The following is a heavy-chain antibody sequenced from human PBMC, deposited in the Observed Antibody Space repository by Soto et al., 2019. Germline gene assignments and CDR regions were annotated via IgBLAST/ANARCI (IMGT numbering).Heavy chain of an antibody. J-gene: IGHJ6*04. V-gene: IGHV3-74*01. D-gene: IGHD7-27*01. Sequence: PGGSLRLSCAASGFTFSSYSMNWVRQAPGKGLEWVSFIDNDGSSTNYADSVKGRFTISRDNAKDTLYLQMNSLRAEDTAVYYCAMGTMDVWGKGTTVTVSS. CDR3: AMGTMDV. CDR2: IDNDGSST. CDR1: GFTFSSYS.